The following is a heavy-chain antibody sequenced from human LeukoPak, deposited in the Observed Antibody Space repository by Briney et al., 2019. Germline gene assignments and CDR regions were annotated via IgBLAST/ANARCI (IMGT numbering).Heavy chain of an antibody. V-gene: IGHV3-33*08. CDR2: IWYDGSNK. CDR3: AREGPRGNSQFDY. CDR1: GFTLSSYG. J-gene: IGHJ4*02. Sequence: GGSLRLSCAASGFTLSSYGMHWVRQAPGKGLEWVALIWYDGSNKYYADSVKGRLTISRDNSKNTLYLQMNSLRAEDTAVYYCAREGPRGNSQFDYWGQGTLVTVSS. D-gene: IGHD2/OR15-2a*01.